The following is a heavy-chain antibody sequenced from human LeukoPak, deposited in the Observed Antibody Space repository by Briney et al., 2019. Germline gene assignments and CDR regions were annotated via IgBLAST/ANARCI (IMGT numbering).Heavy chain of an antibody. CDR3: ARCENYYGMDV. CDR1: GGSISSGSYY. V-gene: IGHV4-61*02. Sequence: TSQTLSLTCTVSGGSISSGSYYWSWIRQPAGKGLEWIGRIYTSGSTNYNPSLKSRVTISVDTSKNQFSLKLSSVTAADTAVYYCARCENYYGMDVWGQGTTVTVSS. J-gene: IGHJ6*02. CDR2: IYTSGST.